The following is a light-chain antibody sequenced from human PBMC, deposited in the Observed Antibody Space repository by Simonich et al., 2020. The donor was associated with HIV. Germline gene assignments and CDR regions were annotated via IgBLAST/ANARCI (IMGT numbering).Light chain of an antibody. CDR3: QQYGRSPPIT. CDR1: QSVSSSS. J-gene: IGKJ5*01. Sequence: EIVLTQSPGTLSLSPGERATLSCSANQSVSSSSLAWYPQKPGLAPRLLIYDASSRATGIPDRFSGIGSGTDFTLTISRLEPEDFAVYYCQQYGRSPPITFGQGTRLEIK. V-gene: IGKV3D-20*01. CDR2: DAS.